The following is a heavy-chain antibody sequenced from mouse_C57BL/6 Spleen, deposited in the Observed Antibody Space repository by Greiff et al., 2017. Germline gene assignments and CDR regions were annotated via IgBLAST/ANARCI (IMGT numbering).Heavy chain of an antibody. CDR1: GSTFTSYG. Sequence: VKLMESGAELARPGASVKLSCKASGSTFTSYGISWVKQRTGQGLEWIGEISPRSGNTYYNEKFKGKATLTADKSSSTAYMELRSLASEDSAVYFCARNWFDYWGQGTTLTVSS. J-gene: IGHJ2*01. CDR2: ISPRSGNT. D-gene: IGHD4-1*01. CDR3: ARNWFDY. V-gene: IGHV1-81*01.